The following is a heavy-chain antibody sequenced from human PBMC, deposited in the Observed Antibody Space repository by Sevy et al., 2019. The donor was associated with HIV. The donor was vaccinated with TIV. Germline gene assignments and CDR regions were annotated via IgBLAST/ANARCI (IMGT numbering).Heavy chain of an antibody. CDR2: IYYSGST. CDR3: ARKAGGHYYYGMDV. V-gene: IGHV4-59*01. Sequence: SETLSLTCTVSGGSISSYYWSWIRQPPGKGLEWIGYIYYSGSTNYNPSLKSRVTISVDTSKNQFSLKLSSVTAADTAAYYCARKAGGHYYYGMDVWGQGTTVTVSS. J-gene: IGHJ6*02. D-gene: IGHD3-16*01. CDR1: GGSISSYY.